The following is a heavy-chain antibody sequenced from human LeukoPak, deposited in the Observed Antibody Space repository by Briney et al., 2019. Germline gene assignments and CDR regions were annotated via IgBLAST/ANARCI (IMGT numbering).Heavy chain of an antibody. D-gene: IGHD3-22*01. CDR3: AKAVDPMKRKHYFDY. J-gene: IGHJ4*02. CDR1: GFTFSSYA. V-gene: IGHV3-23*01. CDR2: ISGSGGST. Sequence: GGSLRLSCAASGFTFSSYAMSWVRQAPGKGLEWVSAISGSGGSTYYADSVKGRFTISRDNSKNTLYLQMNSLRAEDTAVYYCAKAVDPMKRKHYFDYWGQGTLVTVSS.